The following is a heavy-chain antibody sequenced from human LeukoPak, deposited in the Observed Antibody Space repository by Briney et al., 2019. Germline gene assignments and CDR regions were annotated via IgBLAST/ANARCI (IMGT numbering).Heavy chain of an antibody. J-gene: IGHJ4*02. CDR2: INNDGSSI. V-gene: IGHV3-74*01. Sequence: GGSLRLSCAVSGFTFNKYWMHWFRQAPGKGLVWVSRINNDGSSIHYADSVKGRFTISRDNAKDTLYLQMNSLRVEDTAVYYCTRYTAETGSWSWGQGTLVTVSS. D-gene: IGHD6-19*01. CDR3: TRYTAETGSWS. CDR1: GFTFNKYW.